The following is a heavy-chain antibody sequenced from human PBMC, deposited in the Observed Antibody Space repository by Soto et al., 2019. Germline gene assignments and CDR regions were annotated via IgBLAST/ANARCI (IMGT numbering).Heavy chain of an antibody. V-gene: IGHV3-30*18. CDR2: ISSDGSNK. D-gene: IGHD4-17*01. J-gene: IGHJ4*02. CDR3: ANLFGDQFDX. CDR1: GFSFRSYG. Sequence: GGSLRLSCAASGFSFRSYGMHWVRQAPGKGLDWVAVISSDGSNKYYADSVKGRFIISRDNSKNTLYLQMNSLRADETAVYYCANLFGDQFDXWGQGTLVTVSX.